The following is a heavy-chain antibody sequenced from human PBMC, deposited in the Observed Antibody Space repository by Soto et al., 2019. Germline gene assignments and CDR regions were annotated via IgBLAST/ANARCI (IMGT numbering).Heavy chain of an antibody. J-gene: IGHJ4*01. V-gene: IGHV3-30*18. Sequence: QVQLVESGGGVVQPGTSLRLSCAASGFTLSCCGRHWVRQAPGKGLEWVAVTTYDERDTHYADSVKGLFTISRDKSNITVDLQMNSLTVEDTGIYYCAKESSSGYYRTADYWVHGTLVFVST. CDR3: AKESSSGYYRTADY. CDR2: TTYDERDT. CDR1: GFTLSCCG. D-gene: IGHD3-22*01.